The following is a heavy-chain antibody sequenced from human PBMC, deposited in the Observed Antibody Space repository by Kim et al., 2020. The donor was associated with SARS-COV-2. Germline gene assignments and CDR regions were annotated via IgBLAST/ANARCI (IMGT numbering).Heavy chain of an antibody. J-gene: IGHJ4*02. CDR2: NK. CDR3: AKLIAEGFDC. V-gene: IGHV3-30*02. Sequence: NKYYADSVKGRFTISRDNSKNTLDLQMNSLRAEDTAVYYCAKLIAEGFDCWGQGTLVTVSS.